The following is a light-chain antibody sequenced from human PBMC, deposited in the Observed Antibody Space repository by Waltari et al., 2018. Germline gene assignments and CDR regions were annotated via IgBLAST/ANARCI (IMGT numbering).Light chain of an antibody. CDR1: LGISSY. CDR3: QQYYSYAPA. CDR2: AAS. J-gene: IGKJ1*01. V-gene: IGKV1-8*01. Sequence: AIRMTQSPSSFSASTGDRVTITCRASLGISSYLAWYQQKPGKAPKLLIYAASTLQSGVPSSFSGSGSGTDFPLAISCLQSEDFATYYCQQYYSYAPAFGQGTKVEI.